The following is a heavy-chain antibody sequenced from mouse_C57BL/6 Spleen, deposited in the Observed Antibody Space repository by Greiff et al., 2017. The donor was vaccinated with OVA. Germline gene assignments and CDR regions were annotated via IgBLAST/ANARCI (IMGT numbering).Heavy chain of an antibody. J-gene: IGHJ1*03. V-gene: IGHV3-6*01. CDR1: GYSITSGYY. Sequence: VQLKESGPGLVKPSQSLSLTCSVTGYSITSGYYWNWIRQFPGNKLEWMGYISYDGSNNYNPSLKNRISITRDTSKNQFFLKLNSVTTEDTATYYCARVGGSYWYFDVWGTGTTVTVSS. D-gene: IGHD4-1*01. CDR3: ARVGGSYWYFDV. CDR2: ISYDGSN.